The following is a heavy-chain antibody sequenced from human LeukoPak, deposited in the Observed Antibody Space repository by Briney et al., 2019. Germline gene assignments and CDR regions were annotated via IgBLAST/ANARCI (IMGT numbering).Heavy chain of an antibody. D-gene: IGHD5-18*01. CDR1: GFTFRDYF. CDR3: AKGHTYGMI. J-gene: IGHJ1*01. V-gene: IGHV3-11*01. CDR2: ISTTGTTM. Sequence: GGSLRLSCAASGFTFRDYFMSWIRQAPGKGLEWVSYISTTGTTMDYADSVKGRFTISRDNAKDSLYLQMNNLGAEDTAVYYCAKGHTYGMIWGQGTLVTVSS.